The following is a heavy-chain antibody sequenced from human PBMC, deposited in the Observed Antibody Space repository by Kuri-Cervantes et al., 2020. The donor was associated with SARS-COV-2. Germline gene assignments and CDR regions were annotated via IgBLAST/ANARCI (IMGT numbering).Heavy chain of an antibody. CDR2: INPNSGGT. CDR3: ARGMVRGLIQSYYYGMDV. D-gene: IGHD3-10*01. V-gene: IGHV1-2*04. CDR1: GYTFSDYY. J-gene: IGHJ6*02. Sequence: VKVSCKASGYTFSDYYMYWVRQAPGQGLEWMGWINPNSGGTNYAQKFQGWVTMTRDTSSTGYMELSRLRSDDTAVYYCARGMVRGLIQSYYYGMDVWGQGTTVTVSS.